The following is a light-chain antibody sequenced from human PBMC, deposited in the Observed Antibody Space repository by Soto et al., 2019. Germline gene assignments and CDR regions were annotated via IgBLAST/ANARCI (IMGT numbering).Light chain of an antibody. V-gene: IGKV1-39*01. Sequence: DIQMTQSPSSLSASVGDRVTITCRASQSISSYLNWYQQKIGKAPKLLIYAASNLQSGVPSRFSGSGSMTDFTLTISSLQPEDFATYYCQQTYTTPRTFCHGPKVDIK. J-gene: IGKJ1*01. CDR3: QQTYTTPRT. CDR2: AAS. CDR1: QSISSY.